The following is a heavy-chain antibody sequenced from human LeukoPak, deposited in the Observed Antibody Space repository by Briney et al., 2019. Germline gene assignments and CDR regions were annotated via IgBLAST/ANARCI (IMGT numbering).Heavy chain of an antibody. V-gene: IGHV4-39*01. CDR2: IYYSGST. J-gene: IGHJ4*02. Sequence: SETLSLTCTVSGGSISSSSYYWGWIRQPPGKGLEWIGSIYYSGSTYYNPSLKSRVTISVDTSKNQFSLKLSSVTAADTAVYYCVIRLWFGELLYDYWGQGTLVTVSS. CDR1: GGSISSSSYY. D-gene: IGHD3-10*01. CDR3: VIRLWFGELLYDY.